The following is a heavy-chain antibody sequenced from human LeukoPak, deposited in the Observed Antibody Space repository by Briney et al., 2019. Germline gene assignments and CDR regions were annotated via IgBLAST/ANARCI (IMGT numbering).Heavy chain of an antibody. J-gene: IGHJ5*02. CDR1: GGTFSSYA. D-gene: IGHD4-11*01. Sequence: GASVKVSCKASGGTFSSYAISWVRQAPGQGLEWMGRIIPILGIANYAQKFQGRVTITTDKSTSTAYMELSSLRSEDTAVYYCARVLRDYKIDPWGQGTLVTVSS. CDR2: IIPILGIA. CDR3: ARVLRDYKIDP. V-gene: IGHV1-69*04.